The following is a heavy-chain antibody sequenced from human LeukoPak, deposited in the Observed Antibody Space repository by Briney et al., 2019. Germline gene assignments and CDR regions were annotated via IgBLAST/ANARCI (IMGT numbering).Heavy chain of an antibody. CDR1: GGSISSYY. V-gene: IGHV4-59*01. Sequence: SETLSLTCTVSGGSISSYYWSWIRQPPGKGLEWIGYIYYSGSTNYNPSLKSRVTISVDTSKSQFSLKLSSVTAADTAVYYCARAPYYDSSGYPTSYFDLWGRGTLVTVSS. CDR3: ARAPYYDSSGYPTSYFDL. D-gene: IGHD3-22*01. J-gene: IGHJ2*01. CDR2: IYYSGST.